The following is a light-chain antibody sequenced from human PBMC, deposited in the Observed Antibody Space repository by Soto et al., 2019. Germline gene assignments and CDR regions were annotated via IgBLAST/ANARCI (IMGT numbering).Light chain of an antibody. Sequence: IVLTQSPGTLCLSPGERATLSCRASQSVTTQLAWYQQKPGQAARLIIHGASSRATGVPDRITGSGSGTDFTVSISRLDPEDFAVYYCQQYGGSTRTFGQGTKVDIK. CDR1: QSVTTQ. V-gene: IGKV3-20*01. J-gene: IGKJ1*01. CDR3: QQYGGSTRT. CDR2: GAS.